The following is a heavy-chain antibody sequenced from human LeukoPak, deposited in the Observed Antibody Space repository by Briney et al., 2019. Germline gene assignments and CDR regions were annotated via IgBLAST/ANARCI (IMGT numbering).Heavy chain of an antibody. V-gene: IGHV1-46*01. Sequence: ASVKVSCKASGYTFTSYYMHWVRQAPGQGLEWMGIINPSGGSTSYAQKFQGRVTMTRDMSTSTVYMELSSLRSEDTAVYYCARGRIYYDSSGYYDSGFDIWGQGTMVTVSS. D-gene: IGHD3-22*01. CDR1: GYTFTSYY. J-gene: IGHJ3*02. CDR3: ARGRIYYDSSGYYDSGFDI. CDR2: INPSGGST.